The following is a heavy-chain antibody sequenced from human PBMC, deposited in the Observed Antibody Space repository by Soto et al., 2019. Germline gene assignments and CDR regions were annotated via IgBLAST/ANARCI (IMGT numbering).Heavy chain of an antibody. CDR2: IWYDGTNK. Sequence: PGGSLRLSCAASGFSFSNYGMHWLRQAPGKGLEWVAVIWYDGTNKYYADSVKGRFTISRDISKNTLYLQMNSLRAEDTAVYYCARDYHSWAAAGTNDAFHIWGQGTMVTVSS. V-gene: IGHV3-33*01. CDR1: GFSFSNYG. J-gene: IGHJ3*02. D-gene: IGHD6-13*01. CDR3: ARDYHSWAAAGTNDAFHI.